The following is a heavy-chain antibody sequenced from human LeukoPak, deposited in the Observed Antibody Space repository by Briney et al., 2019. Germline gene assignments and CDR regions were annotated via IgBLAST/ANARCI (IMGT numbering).Heavy chain of an antibody. D-gene: IGHD3-3*01. V-gene: IGHV3-30-3*01. J-gene: IGHJ3*02. CDR1: GFTFSSYA. Sequence: QPGRSLRLSCAASGFTFSSYAMHWVRQAPGKGLEGVAVISYDGSNKYYADSVKGRFTISRDNSMNTLYLQMNSLRAEDTAVYYCARDRVSYYDFWSGYSDAFDIWGQGTMVTVSS. CDR3: ARDRVSYYDFWSGYSDAFDI. CDR2: ISYDGSNK.